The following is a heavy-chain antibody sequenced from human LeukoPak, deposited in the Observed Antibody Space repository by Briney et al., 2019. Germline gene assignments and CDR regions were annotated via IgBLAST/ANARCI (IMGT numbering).Heavy chain of an antibody. CDR2: ISGSGGST. D-gene: IGHD6-13*01. Sequence: PGGSLRLSCAASGFTFSTYAMSWVRQAPGKGLEWVSIISGSGGSTYYADSVKGRFTISRDNSKNTLYLQMNSLRAEDTAVYYCARLLAADPFNWFDPWGQGTLVTVSS. CDR1: GFTFSTYA. V-gene: IGHV3-23*01. J-gene: IGHJ5*02. CDR3: ARLLAADPFNWFDP.